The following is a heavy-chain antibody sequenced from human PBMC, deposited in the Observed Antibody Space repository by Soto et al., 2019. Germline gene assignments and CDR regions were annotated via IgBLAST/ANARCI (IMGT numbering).Heavy chain of an antibody. CDR1: GFTFSSYS. CDR3: AKCIQAPRNYGALHI. D-gene: IGHD1-7*01. Sequence: WGSRRLSCAASGFTFSSYSMSWVRQAPGKGLEWVSHITASRGDTYYADSVKGRFTISRDSSRNTLYLQVNSLRVEDTALYYCAKCIQAPRNYGALHIWRQGTWVTAS. J-gene: IGHJ3*02. CDR2: ITASRGDT. V-gene: IGHV3-23*01.